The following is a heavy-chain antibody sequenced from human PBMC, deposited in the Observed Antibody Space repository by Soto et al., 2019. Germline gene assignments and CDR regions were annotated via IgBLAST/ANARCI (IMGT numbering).Heavy chain of an antibody. CDR2: IYHTEST. J-gene: IGHJ4*02. Sequence: QVLLQESGPGLVKPSGTLSLTCAVSGDSISSSFWWSWVRQPPGKGLEWIGEIYHTESTVYNPSLKSRVTISVDKSKDQFSLNLASVTAADTVVYYCARYDFGTFDYWGRGILVTVSS. CDR3: ARYDFGTFDY. CDR1: GDSISSSFW. V-gene: IGHV4-4*02. D-gene: IGHD4-17*01.